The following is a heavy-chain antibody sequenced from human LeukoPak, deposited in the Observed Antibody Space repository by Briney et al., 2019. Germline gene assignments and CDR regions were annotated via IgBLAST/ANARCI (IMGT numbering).Heavy chain of an antibody. CDR2: ISGSGGST. Sequence: GGSLRLSCAASGFTFNSYGMSWVRQAPGKGLEWVSAISGSGGSTYYADSVKGRFTISRDNSKNTVYLQMNSLRREDTAVYNCAKTTVNQWDYWGQGTLVIVSS. CDR1: GFTFNSYG. CDR3: AKTTVNQWDY. J-gene: IGHJ4*02. D-gene: IGHD4-17*01. V-gene: IGHV3-23*01.